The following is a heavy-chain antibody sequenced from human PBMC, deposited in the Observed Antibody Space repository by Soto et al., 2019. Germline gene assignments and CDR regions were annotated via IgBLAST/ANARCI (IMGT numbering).Heavy chain of an antibody. J-gene: IGHJ6*02. CDR1: GFTFSDYY. V-gene: IGHV3-11*01. D-gene: IGHD4-17*01. Sequence: VGSLRLSCAASGFTFSDYYMSWIRQAPGKGLEWVSYISSGGNTIYYADSVKGRFTISRDNAKNSLYLQMNSLRAEDTAVYYCARDYGDYGSGMDVWGQGTTVTVSS. CDR2: ISSGGNTI. CDR3: ARDYGDYGSGMDV.